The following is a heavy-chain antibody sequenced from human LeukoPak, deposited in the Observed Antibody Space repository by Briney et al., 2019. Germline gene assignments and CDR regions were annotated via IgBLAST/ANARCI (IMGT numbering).Heavy chain of an antibody. CDR2: INPSGGST. J-gene: IGHJ6*02. Sequence: WASVKVSCKASGYTFTSYYMHWVRQAPGQGLEWMGIINPSGGSTSYAQKFQGRVTMTRDTSTSTVYMELSSLKASDTAMYYCATSVRDSSGWYGMDVWGQGTTVTVSS. V-gene: IGHV1-46*01. CDR1: GYTFTSYY. CDR3: ATSVRDSSGWYGMDV. D-gene: IGHD6-19*01.